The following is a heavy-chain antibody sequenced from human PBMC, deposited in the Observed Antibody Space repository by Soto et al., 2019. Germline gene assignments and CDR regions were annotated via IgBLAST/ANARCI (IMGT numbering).Heavy chain of an antibody. V-gene: IGHV1-69*06. CDR2: IIPLYGTA. D-gene: IGHD5-12*01. CDR3: ATGGLTPTTRVYIYGMDV. Sequence: SVKVSCKASAGTFHNHGISWVRQAPGQGLEGMGGIIPLYGTATYAQKFQGRVTITADKSTSTAYMELSRLTSEDTAVYYCATGGLTPTTRVYIYGMDVWGQGTTVTVSS. CDR1: AGTFHNHG. J-gene: IGHJ6*02.